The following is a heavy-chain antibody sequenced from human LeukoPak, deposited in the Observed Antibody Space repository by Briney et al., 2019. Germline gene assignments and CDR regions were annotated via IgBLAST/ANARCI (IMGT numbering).Heavy chain of an antibody. CDR2: INDSGNT. J-gene: IGHJ4*02. D-gene: IGHD4-17*01. CDR1: GGSFSGYY. Sequence: SETLSLTCAVYGGSFSGYYWTWIRQPPGKGLEWIGEINDSGNTNYNPSLKSRVTISADTSKNQFSLKVTSVTAADTAVYYCARGTMTTVTYYFDYWGQGTLVTVSS. CDR3: ARGTMTTVTYYFDY. V-gene: IGHV4-34*01.